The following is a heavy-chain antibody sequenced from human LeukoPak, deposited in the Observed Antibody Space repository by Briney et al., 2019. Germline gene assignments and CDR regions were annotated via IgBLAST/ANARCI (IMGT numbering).Heavy chain of an antibody. D-gene: IGHD2-2*01. Sequence: KPSETLSLTCTVSGGSISSSSYYWGWIRQPPGRELEWIGSIYYSGSTYYNPSLKSRVTISVDTSKNQFSLKLSSVTAADTAVYYCARGRGSSTRYLEYFDYWGQGTLVTVSS. CDR1: GGSISSSSYY. V-gene: IGHV4-39*01. CDR3: ARGRGSSTRYLEYFDY. J-gene: IGHJ4*02. CDR2: IYYSGST.